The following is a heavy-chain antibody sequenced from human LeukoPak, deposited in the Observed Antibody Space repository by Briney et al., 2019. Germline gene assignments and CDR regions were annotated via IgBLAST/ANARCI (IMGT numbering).Heavy chain of an antibody. CDR1: GFTFRRYW. Sequence: PGGSLRLSCAASGFTFRRYWMAWVRQAPGKGLEWVANIKEDGSDKYYVDSVKGRFTISRDNAKNSLYLQLNSLRAEDTAVYYCARVAPGGYYDYWGQGTLVTVSS. CDR3: ARVAPGGYYDY. D-gene: IGHD3-22*01. CDR2: IKEDGSDK. J-gene: IGHJ4*02. V-gene: IGHV3-7*04.